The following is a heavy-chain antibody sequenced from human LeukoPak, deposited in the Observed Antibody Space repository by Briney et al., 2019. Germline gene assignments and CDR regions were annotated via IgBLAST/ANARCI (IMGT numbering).Heavy chain of an antibody. CDR3: AREGVGCSSTSCSAEAFDI. J-gene: IGHJ3*02. Sequence: ASVKVSCKASGGTFSSYAISWVRQAPGQGLEWMGGIIPIFGTANYAQKFQGRVTMTTDTSTSTAYMELRSLRSDDTAVYYCAREGVGCSSTSCSAEAFDIWGQGTMVTVSS. CDR2: IIPIFGTA. CDR1: GGTFSSYA. D-gene: IGHD2-2*01. V-gene: IGHV1-69*05.